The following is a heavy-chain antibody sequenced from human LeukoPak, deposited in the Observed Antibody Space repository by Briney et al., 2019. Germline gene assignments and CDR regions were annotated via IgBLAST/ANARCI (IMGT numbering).Heavy chain of an antibody. CDR2: ISSSSSYI. CDR3: AKDHLSERYYDSNWFDP. CDR1: GFTFSSYS. Sequence: GSLRLSCAASGFTFSSYSMNWVRQAPGKGLEWVSSISSSSSYIYYADSVKGRFTISRDNAKNSLYLQMNSLRAEDTAVYYCAKDHLSERYYDSNWFDPWGQGTLVTVSS. J-gene: IGHJ5*02. V-gene: IGHV3-21*04. D-gene: IGHD3-10*01.